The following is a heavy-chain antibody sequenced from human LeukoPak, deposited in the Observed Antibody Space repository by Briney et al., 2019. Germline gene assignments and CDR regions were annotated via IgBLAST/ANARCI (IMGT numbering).Heavy chain of an antibody. CDR1: GGSISSYY. V-gene: IGHV4-59*01. D-gene: IGHD5-18*01. CDR2: IYYSGST. J-gene: IGHJ5*02. Sequence: SETLSLTCTVSGGSISSYYWSWIRQPPGKGLEWIGYIYYSGSTNYNPSLKSRVTISVDTSKNQFSLKLSSVTAADTAVYYCARDGGRLGAMVQNWFDPWGQGTLVTVSS. CDR3: ARDGGRLGAMVQNWFDP.